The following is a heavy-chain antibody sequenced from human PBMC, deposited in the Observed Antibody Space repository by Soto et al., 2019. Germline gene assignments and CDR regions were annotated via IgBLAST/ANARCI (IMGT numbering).Heavy chain of an antibody. Sequence: QVQLVQSGGEVKKPGASVKVSCKASGYTFSTFGITWVRQAPGQGLEWMGWISASTGNTNYAQKLQGRVTLTTDKSTRTAYMELRSLTSDDTAVYYCARSPRAIAAAKGTLDYWGQGTLVTVSS. CDR1: GYTFSTFG. D-gene: IGHD6-25*01. CDR2: ISASTGNT. J-gene: IGHJ4*02. V-gene: IGHV1-18*04. CDR3: ARSPRAIAAAKGTLDY.